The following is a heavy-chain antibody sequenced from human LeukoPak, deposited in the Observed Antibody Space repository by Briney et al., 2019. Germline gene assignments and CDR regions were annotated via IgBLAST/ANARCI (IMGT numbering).Heavy chain of an antibody. CDR1: GFTFSNAW. V-gene: IGHV4-34*01. CDR3: ARGRGSSGYYAVDY. D-gene: IGHD3-22*01. Sequence: GSLRLSCAASGFTFSNAWMNWVRQPPGKGLEWVGEINHSGSTNHNPSLKSRVTISVDTSKNQFSLKLSSVTAADTAVYYCARGRGSSGYYAVDYWGQGTLVTVSS. J-gene: IGHJ4*02. CDR2: INHSGST.